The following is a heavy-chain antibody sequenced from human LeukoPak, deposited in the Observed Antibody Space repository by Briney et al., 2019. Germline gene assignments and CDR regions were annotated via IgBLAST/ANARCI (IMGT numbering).Heavy chain of an antibody. J-gene: IGHJ3*02. CDR2: ISSSGSTI. CDR3: AAKCGGNSRFAFDI. D-gene: IGHD4-23*01. CDR1: GFTFSSYE. Sequence: GGSLRLSCAASGFTFSSYEMNWVRQAPGKGLEWVSYISSSGSTIYYADSVKGRFTISRDISKNTLYLQMNSLRVEDTAVYYCAAKCGGNSRFAFDIWGQGTMVTVSS. V-gene: IGHV3-48*03.